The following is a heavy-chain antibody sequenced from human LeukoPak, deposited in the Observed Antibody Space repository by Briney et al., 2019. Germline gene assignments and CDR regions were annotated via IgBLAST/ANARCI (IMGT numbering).Heavy chain of an antibody. CDR2: IKQDGSEK. J-gene: IGHJ6*03. CDR3: ARDCSSTSCYFYYYYYMDV. D-gene: IGHD2-2*01. V-gene: IGHV3-7*01. CDR1: GFTFSSYW. Sequence: GGSLRLSCASCGFTFSSYWMSWVRQAPGKGLEWVANIKQDGSEKYYVDSVKGRFTISRDNAKNSLYLQMNSLRAEDTAVYYCARDCSSTSCYFYYYYYMDVWGKGTTVTV.